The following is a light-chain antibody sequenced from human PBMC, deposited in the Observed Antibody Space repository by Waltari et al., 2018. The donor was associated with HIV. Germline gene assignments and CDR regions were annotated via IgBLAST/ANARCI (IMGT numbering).Light chain of an antibody. J-gene: IGLJ3*02. CDR3: QVWDDIIGPYVV. Sequence: YVLTQPPSVSVAPGEAARISCGGKNIGEKTLTWYQQKPGQAPVLVIYYNDDRPSGIPERFSGSNSQNTATLTISRVEAGDEADYYCQVWDDIIGPYVVFGGGTKLTVL. V-gene: IGLV3-21*04. CDR2: YND. CDR1: NIGEKT.